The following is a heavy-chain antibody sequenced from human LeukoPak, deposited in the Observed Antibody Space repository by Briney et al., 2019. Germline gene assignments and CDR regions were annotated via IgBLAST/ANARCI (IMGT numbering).Heavy chain of an antibody. D-gene: IGHD6-6*01. CDR3: ARDLRSSGGY. Sequence: GRSLRLSCAASGFTFSSYAMHWVRQAPGKGLEWVAVISYDGSNKYYAGSVKGRFTISRDNSKNTLYLQMNSLRAEDTAVYYCARDLRSSGGYWGQGTLVTVSS. V-gene: IGHV3-30-3*01. CDR2: ISYDGSNK. J-gene: IGHJ4*02. CDR1: GFTFSSYA.